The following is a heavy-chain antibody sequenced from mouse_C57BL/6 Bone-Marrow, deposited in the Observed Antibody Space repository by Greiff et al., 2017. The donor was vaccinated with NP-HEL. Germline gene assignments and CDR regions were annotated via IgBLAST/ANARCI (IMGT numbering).Heavy chain of an antibody. Sequence: VQLQQPGTELVKPGASVKLSCKASGYTFTSYWMHWVKQRPGQGLEWIGNINPSNGGTNYNEKFKSKATLTVDKSSSTAYMQLSSLTSEDSAVYYCAEGGYDYEAYFDYWGHGTTLTVSS. CDR3: AEGGYDYEAYFDY. CDR1: GYTFTSYW. V-gene: IGHV1-53*01. CDR2: INPSNGGT. J-gene: IGHJ2*01. D-gene: IGHD2-4*01.